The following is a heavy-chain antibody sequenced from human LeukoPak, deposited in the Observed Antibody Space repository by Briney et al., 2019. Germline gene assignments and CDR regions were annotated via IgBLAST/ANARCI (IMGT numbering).Heavy chain of an antibody. CDR3: ARHLYPYYYYGMDV. CDR2: IYYSGSI. J-gene: IGHJ6*02. D-gene: IGHD2-8*01. V-gene: IGHV4-59*08. CDR1: GGSISSYY. Sequence: SETLSLTCTVSGGSISSYYWSWIRQPPGKGLEWIGYIYYSGSINYNPSLKSRVTISVDTSKNQFSLKLSSVTAADTAVYYCARHLYPYYYYGMDVWGQGTTVTVSS.